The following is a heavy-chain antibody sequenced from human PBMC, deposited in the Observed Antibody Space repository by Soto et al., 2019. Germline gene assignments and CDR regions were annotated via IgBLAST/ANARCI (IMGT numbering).Heavy chain of an antibody. Sequence: SGPTLVNPTETLTLTCTVSGFSLSNARMGVSWIRQPPGKALEWLAHIFSNDEKSYSTSLKSRLTISKDTSKSQVVLTMTNMDPVDTATYYCARTTYYYDSSGYDWFDPWGQGTLVTVSS. D-gene: IGHD3-22*01. CDR2: IFSNDEK. V-gene: IGHV2-26*01. J-gene: IGHJ5*02. CDR1: GFSLSNARMG. CDR3: ARTTYYYDSSGYDWFDP.